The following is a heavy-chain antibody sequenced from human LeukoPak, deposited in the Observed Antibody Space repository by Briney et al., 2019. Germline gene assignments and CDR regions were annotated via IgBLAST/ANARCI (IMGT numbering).Heavy chain of an antibody. J-gene: IGHJ4*02. CDR1: GGSISIYS. CDR3: ARVRLVGYDILTGYYSFDY. V-gene: IGHV4-59*01. D-gene: IGHD3-9*01. Sequence: SETLSLTCTVSGGSISIYSWSWIRQPPGKGLEWIGYIYYSGNTNYNPSLKSRVTISVDTSKNQFSLKLSSVTAADTAVYYCARVRLVGYDILTGYYSFDYWGQGTLVTVSS. CDR2: IYYSGNT.